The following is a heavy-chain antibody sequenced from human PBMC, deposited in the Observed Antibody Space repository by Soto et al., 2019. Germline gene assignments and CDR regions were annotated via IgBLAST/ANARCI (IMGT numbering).Heavy chain of an antibody. J-gene: IGHJ4*02. CDR3: AIARVADSSLDH. CDR2: IYSGGST. CDR1: GFTVSSNY. Sequence: PGGSLRLSCAASGFTVSSNYMSWVRQAPGKGLEWVSVIYSGGSTYYADSVKGRFTISRDNSRNTLFLHVNSPRADDTAVYYCAIARVADSSLDHWGQGTLVTVSS. D-gene: IGHD3-3*01. V-gene: IGHV3-53*01.